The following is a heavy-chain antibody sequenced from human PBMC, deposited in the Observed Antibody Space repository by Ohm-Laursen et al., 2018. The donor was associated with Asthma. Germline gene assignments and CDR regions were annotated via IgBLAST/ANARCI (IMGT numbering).Heavy chain of an antibody. CDR2: ISGSGGST. V-gene: IGHV3-23*01. CDR1: GFTFSSYA. D-gene: IGHD5-18*01. J-gene: IGHJ4*02. Sequence: GSLRLSCSASGFTFSSYAMSWVRQAPGKGLEWVSAISGSGGSTYYADSVKGRFTISRDNSKNTLYLQMNSLRAEDTAVYYCAKDRGYSYGCRNGCFGTEDYWGQGTLVTVSS. CDR3: AKDRGYSYGCRNGCFGTEDY.